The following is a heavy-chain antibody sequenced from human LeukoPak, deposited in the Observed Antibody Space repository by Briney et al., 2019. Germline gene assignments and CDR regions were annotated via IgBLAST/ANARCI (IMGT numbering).Heavy chain of an antibody. CDR3: ARIGVGFWSGQYWDHYYGMDV. D-gene: IGHD3-3*01. Sequence: ASVKVSCKASGYTFTSYGISWVRQAPGQGLEWMGWISAYNGNTNYAQKLQGRVTMTTDTSTSTAYMELRSLRSDDTAVYYCARIGVGFWSGQYWDHYYGMDVWGQGTTVTVSS. CDR1: GYTFTSYG. J-gene: IGHJ6*02. CDR2: ISAYNGNT. V-gene: IGHV1-18*01.